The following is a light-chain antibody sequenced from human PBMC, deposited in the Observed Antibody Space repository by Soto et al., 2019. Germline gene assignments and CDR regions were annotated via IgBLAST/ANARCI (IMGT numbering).Light chain of an antibody. CDR1: QSLSSA. J-gene: IGKJ1*01. CDR2: KAS. CDR3: QQHISYPRT. Sequence: DIQITQSPSTLSASVGDRVIITCRASQSLSSALVWYQQKPGKAPNLLIYKASSLESGVPLRFSGSGSGTEFTLTISSLQPEDFATYYCQQHISYPRTFGQGTKVEIK. V-gene: IGKV1-5*03.